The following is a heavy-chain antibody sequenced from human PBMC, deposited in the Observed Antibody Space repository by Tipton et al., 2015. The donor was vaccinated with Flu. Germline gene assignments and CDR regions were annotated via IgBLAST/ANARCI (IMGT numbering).Heavy chain of an antibody. D-gene: IGHD3-22*01. Sequence: TLSLTCTVSGGSISSSSYYWGWIRQPPGKGLEWIGSIYYSGSTYYNPSLKSRVTISVDTSKNQFSLKLSSVTAADTAVYYCATTYYYDSSGYYYGDAFDIWGQGTMVTVSS. CDR1: GGSISSSSYY. V-gene: IGHV4-39*07. CDR3: ATTYYYDSSGYYYGDAFDI. J-gene: IGHJ3*02. CDR2: IYYSGST.